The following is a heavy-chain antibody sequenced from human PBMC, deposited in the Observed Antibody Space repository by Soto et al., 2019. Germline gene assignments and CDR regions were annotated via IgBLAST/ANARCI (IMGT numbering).Heavy chain of an antibody. CDR1: GCSISSSIYY. V-gene: IGHV4-39*01. D-gene: IGHD6-13*01. CDR2: ISYSGST. Sequence: QLQLQESGPGLVKPSETLSLTCTVSGCSISSSIYYCGWFRQPPGKGLEWIGSISYSGSTYYNPSLKSRVTISVDTSKNQFSLKLSSVTAADTAVYYCARSYYLAAAGRSWFDPWGQGTLVTVSS. CDR3: ARSYYLAAAGRSWFDP. J-gene: IGHJ5*02.